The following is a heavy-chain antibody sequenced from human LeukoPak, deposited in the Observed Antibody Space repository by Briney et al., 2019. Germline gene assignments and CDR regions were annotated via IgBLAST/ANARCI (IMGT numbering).Heavy chain of an antibody. CDR3: ARDVDTSSHSSQLDP. V-gene: IGHV3-33*01. J-gene: IGHJ5*02. CDR1: GFTFGTFG. Sequence: QSGGSLRLSCATAGFTFGTFGIHWVRQTPGKGLEWAAAIQSDGSKQYYGDSVKGRFTISRDSSKNTVYLQMNSLRDEDTAVYYCARDVDTSSHSSQLDPWGQGTLVTVSS. CDR2: IQSDGSKQ. D-gene: IGHD5-18*01.